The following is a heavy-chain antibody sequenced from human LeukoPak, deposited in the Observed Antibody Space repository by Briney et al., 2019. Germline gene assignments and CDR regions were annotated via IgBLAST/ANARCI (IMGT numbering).Heavy chain of an antibody. D-gene: IGHD5-18*01. CDR2: IRNDGNKY. V-gene: IGHV3-30*02. J-gene: IGHJ4*02. CDR3: VKVDT. Sequence: PGGSLRLSCVASGFTFSTPGMHWVRQSPGKGLDWVAFIRNDGNKYNYAESVKGRFTISRDNSKNTLYLQMDSLSAEDTAVYYCVKVDTWGQGTLVTVSS. CDR1: GFTFSTPG.